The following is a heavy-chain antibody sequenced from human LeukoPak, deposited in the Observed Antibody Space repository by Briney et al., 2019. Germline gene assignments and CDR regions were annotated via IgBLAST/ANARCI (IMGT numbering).Heavy chain of an antibody. Sequence: PSETLSLTCAVYGGSFSGYYWSWIRQPPGKGLEWIGEINHSGSTNYNPSLKSRVTISVDTSKNQFSLKLSSVTAADTAVYYCARDLGYCSGGSCYSLDYWGQGTLVTVS. J-gene: IGHJ4*02. V-gene: IGHV4-34*01. CDR3: ARDLGYCSGGSCYSLDY. CDR1: GGSFSGYY. D-gene: IGHD2-15*01. CDR2: INHSGST.